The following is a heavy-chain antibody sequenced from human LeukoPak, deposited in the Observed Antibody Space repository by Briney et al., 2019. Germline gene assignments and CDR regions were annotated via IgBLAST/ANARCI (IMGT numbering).Heavy chain of an antibody. CDR3: ARGYRLERLVYYYYGMDV. J-gene: IGHJ6*02. CDR2: IIPIFGTA. D-gene: IGHD1-1*01. Sequence: GASVKVSCKASGGTFISYAISWVRQAPGQGLEWMGGIIPIFGTANYAQKFQGRVTITADESTSTAYMELSSLRSEDTAVYYCARGYRLERLVYYYYGMDVWGQGTTVTVSS. V-gene: IGHV1-69*13. CDR1: GGTFISYA.